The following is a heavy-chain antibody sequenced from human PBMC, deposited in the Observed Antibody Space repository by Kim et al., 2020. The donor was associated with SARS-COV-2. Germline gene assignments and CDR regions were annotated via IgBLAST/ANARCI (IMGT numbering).Heavy chain of an antibody. V-gene: IGHV7-4-1*02. CDR3: ARDRKTVDTAINDAFDI. CDR1: GYTFTHYA. D-gene: IGHD5-18*01. CDR2: INTNTGNP. Sequence: ASVKVSCKASGYTFTHYAMNWVRQAPGQGLEWMGWINTNTGNPTYAQDFKGRFIFSLDTSVSTAYLQISSLKAEDTAIYYCARDRKTVDTAINDAFDIWG. J-gene: IGHJ3*02.